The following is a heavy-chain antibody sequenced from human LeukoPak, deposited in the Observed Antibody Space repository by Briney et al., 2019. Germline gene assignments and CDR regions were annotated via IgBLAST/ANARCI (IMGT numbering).Heavy chain of an antibody. J-gene: IGHJ5*02. CDR3: ARFELQERLSWFDP. V-gene: IGHV3-48*03. D-gene: IGHD1-26*01. Sequence: GGSLRLSCAASGFTFSSYEMNWVRQAPGKGLEWVSYISSSGSTIYYADSVKGRFTISRDNAKNSLYLQMNSLRAEDTAVYYCARFELQERLSWFDPWGQGTLVTVPS. CDR2: ISSSGSTI. CDR1: GFTFSSYE.